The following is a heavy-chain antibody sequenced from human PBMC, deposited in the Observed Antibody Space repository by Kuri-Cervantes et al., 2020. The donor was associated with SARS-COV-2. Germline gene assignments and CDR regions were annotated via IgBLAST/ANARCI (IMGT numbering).Heavy chain of an antibody. Sequence: ASVKVSCKASGYTFTSYGISWVRQAPGQGLEWMGWISAYNGNTNYAQKLQGRVTMTEDTSTDTAYMELSSLRSEDTAVYYCVRGNSGSYYVHWGQGTLVTVSS. CDR2: ISAYNGNT. D-gene: IGHD1-26*01. CDR3: VRGNSGSYYVH. CDR1: GYTFTSYG. V-gene: IGHV1-18*01. J-gene: IGHJ4*02.